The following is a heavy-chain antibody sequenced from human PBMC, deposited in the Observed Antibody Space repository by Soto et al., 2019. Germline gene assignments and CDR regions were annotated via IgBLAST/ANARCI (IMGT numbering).Heavy chain of an antibody. CDR1: VYTFINYD. D-gene: IGHD2-15*01. V-gene: IGHV1-8*01. CDR3: SRTPGDY. CDR2: MNPKSGKT. J-gene: IGHJ4*02. Sequence: ASVKVSCKTSVYTFINYDINWVRQAPGKGLEWMGLMNPKSGKTGYAQKFQGRVSMTRDTSTSTAYMELNSLRSEDTATYYCSRTPGDYWGQGTLVTVSS.